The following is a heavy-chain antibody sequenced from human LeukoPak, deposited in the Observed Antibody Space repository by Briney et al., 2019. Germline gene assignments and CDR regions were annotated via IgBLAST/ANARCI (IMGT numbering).Heavy chain of an antibody. Sequence: GGSLRLSCAASGVSFSSSGMHWVRQAPGKGLEWVSFINYNGRDKYYADSVKGRFTISRDSSKNTLSLQMNSLRAEDTAVYFCAKDSPTYYADSWGQGTLVTVSS. D-gene: IGHD2/OR15-2a*01. CDR3: AKDSPTYYADS. CDR2: INYNGRDK. CDR1: GVSFSSSG. V-gene: IGHV3-30*02. J-gene: IGHJ4*02.